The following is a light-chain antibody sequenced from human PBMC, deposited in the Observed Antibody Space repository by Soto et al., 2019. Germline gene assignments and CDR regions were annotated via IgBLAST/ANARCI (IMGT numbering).Light chain of an antibody. CDR2: TAS. Sequence: IQMTQSPSSMSASVGDRVTITCRASQDIGNDLGWYQQKPGKAPRLLISTASTLESGVPARFSGSGSGTHFILTISSLQPEDFATYFCLQDYNYPRTFGQGTHVEI. V-gene: IGKV1-6*01. CDR1: QDIGND. J-gene: IGKJ1*01. CDR3: LQDYNYPRT.